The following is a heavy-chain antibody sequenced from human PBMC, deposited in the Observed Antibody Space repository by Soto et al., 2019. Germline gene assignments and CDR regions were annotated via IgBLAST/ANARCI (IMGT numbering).Heavy chain of an antibody. CDR1: GFTFSSYG. Sequence: GGSLRLSCVTSGFTFSSYGMHWVRQAPGRGLEWVAVISYDVSRKYYADSVKGRFTISRDSSKNQFSLHLSSVTPEDTAVYYCARVSGFFHPWDYWGQGTLVTVSS. CDR2: ISYDVSRK. V-gene: IGHV3-30*03. CDR3: ARVSGFFHPWDY. J-gene: IGHJ4*02. D-gene: IGHD3-3*01.